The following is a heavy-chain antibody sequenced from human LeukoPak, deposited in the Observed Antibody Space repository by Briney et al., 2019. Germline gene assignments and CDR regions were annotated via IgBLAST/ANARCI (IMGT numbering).Heavy chain of an antibody. J-gene: IGHJ3*02. D-gene: IGHD2-15*01. CDR3: ARDVKDATLDPYDAFDI. Sequence: SETLSLTCTVSGGSVSSDSYYWSWIRQPPGKGLEWIGYIYYSGSTNYNPSLKSRVTISVDTSKNQFSLKLSSVTAADTAVYYRARDVKDATLDPYDAFDIWGQGTMVTVSS. V-gene: IGHV4-61*01. CDR2: IYYSGST. CDR1: GGSVSSDSYY.